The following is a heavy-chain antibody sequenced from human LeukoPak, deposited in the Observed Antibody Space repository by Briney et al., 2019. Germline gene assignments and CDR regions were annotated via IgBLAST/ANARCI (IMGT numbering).Heavy chain of an antibody. Sequence: PSETLSLTCTVSGDSISSYYWSWIRQPPGKGLEWIGYIYYNGSTYYNPSLKSRVTISVDTSKNQFSLKLSSVTAADTAVYYCARTSLGGAWFDPWGQGTLVTVSS. CDR1: GDSISSYY. V-gene: IGHV4-59*08. J-gene: IGHJ5*02. CDR3: ARTSLGGAWFDP. CDR2: IYYNGST. D-gene: IGHD3-10*01.